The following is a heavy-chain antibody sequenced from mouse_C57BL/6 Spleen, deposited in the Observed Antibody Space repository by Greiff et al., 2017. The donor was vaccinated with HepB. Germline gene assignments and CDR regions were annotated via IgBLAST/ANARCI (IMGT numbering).Heavy chain of an antibody. Sequence: VQLQPPVASLFTPFSSVKLSCNSSCYTFTSYWMHWVKQRPGQGLEWIGMIHPNSGSTNYNEKFKSKATLTVDKSSSTAYMQRSSLTAEDSAVCESTRRYEGYLFDYWGQGTTLTVSS. V-gene: IGHV1-64*01. CDR2: IHPNSGST. CDR3: TRRYEGYLFDY. J-gene: IGHJ2*01. CDR1: CYTFTSYW. D-gene: IGHD2-3*01.